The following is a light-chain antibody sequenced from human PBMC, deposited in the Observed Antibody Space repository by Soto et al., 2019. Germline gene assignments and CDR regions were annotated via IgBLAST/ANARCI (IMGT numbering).Light chain of an antibody. CDR2: AAS. CDR1: QGINNW. V-gene: IGKV1-12*01. J-gene: IGKJ3*01. CDR3: QQSYSTPL. Sequence: DIQMTQSPSSVAASVGDRVTITCRASQGINNWLTWYQQKPGKAPKLLIYAASSLQSGVPSRFSGSGSGTDFTLTISSLQPEDFATYYCQQSYSTPLFGPGTKVDIK.